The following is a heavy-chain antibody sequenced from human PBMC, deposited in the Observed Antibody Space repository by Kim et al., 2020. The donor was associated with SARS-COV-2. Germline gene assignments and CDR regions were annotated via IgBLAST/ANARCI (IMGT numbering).Heavy chain of an antibody. V-gene: IGHV3-11*06. CDR2: ITSTYT. CDR1: GFTFSDYY. D-gene: IGHD6-6*01. J-gene: IGHJ4*02. CDR3: ARGPRSSAYYFDY. Sequence: GGSLRLSCAASGFTFSDYYMSWIRQTPGKGLEWVSYITSTYTNNADSVKGRFTISRDNAKNSLYPQMNSLRAENTAVYYCARGPRSSAYYFDYWGQGTLVTVSS.